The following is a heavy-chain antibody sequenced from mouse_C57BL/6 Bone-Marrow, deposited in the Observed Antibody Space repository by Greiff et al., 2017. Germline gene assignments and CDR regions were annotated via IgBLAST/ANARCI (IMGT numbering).Heavy chain of an antibody. CDR3: AISSTFFYYFDY. CDR1: GYTFTTSH. D-gene: IGHD5-1*01. J-gene: IGHJ2*01. Sequence: VQLVESGAELVKPGASVKMSCKASGYTFTTSHIEWMKQNHGKSLEWIGNFHPYNDATKYNEKFKGKATLTVEKSSNTFYLELSRLTSHDSAVYYCAISSTFFYYFDYWGQGTTLTVSS. CDR2: FHPYNDAT. V-gene: IGHV1-47*01.